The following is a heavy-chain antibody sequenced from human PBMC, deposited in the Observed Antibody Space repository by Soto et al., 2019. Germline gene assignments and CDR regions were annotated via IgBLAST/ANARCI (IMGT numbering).Heavy chain of an antibody. CDR2: IKQDGSEE. V-gene: IGHV3-7*01. CDR1: GFTFSGYW. J-gene: IGHJ6*02. CDR3: ARAIGTYYYGMDV. Sequence: EMQLVESGGGLVQPGGSLRLACTASGFTFSGYWMNWVRQAPGKGLEWVARIKQDGSEEHYVDSVKGRFTISRDNAKNSLYLQMNSLRAEDTALYYCARAIGTYYYGMDVWGQGTTVTVSS.